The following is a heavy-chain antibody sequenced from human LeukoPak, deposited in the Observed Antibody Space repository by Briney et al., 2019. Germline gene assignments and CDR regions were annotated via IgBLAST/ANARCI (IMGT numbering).Heavy chain of an antibody. CDR3: ARYCSGGSCYAAPGIDY. CDR1: GYSFTSSW. D-gene: IGHD2-15*01. J-gene: IGHJ4*02. CDR2: IYPGDSDT. V-gene: IGHV5-51*01. Sequence: GESLKISCKGSGYSFTSSWIGWVRQMPGKGLEWMGIIYPGDSDTRYSPSFQGQVTISADKSISTAYLQWSSLKASDTAMYYCARYCSGGSCYAAPGIDYWGQGTLVTVSS.